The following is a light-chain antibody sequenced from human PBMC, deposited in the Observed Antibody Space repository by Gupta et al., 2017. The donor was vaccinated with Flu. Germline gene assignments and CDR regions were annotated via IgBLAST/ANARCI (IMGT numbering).Light chain of an antibody. V-gene: IGKV3-15*01. J-gene: IGKJ5*01. Sequence: EIVMTQSPATLSVSPGERATLSCRASKSISSNLAWHQQKPGQAPRLLIYDASTRATGIPARFSGSGSGTEFTLTISSLQSEDFAVYYCQQYNNWPPITFGQGTRLEIK. CDR3: QQYNNWPPIT. CDR1: KSISSN. CDR2: DAS.